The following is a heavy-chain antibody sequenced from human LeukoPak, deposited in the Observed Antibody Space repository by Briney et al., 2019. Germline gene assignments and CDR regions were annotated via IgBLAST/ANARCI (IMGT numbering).Heavy chain of an antibody. V-gene: IGHV3-11*04. J-gene: IGHJ4*02. D-gene: IGHD5-18*01. CDR3: ARDGVYSYGHTDY. CDR1: GFTFSDYY. CDR2: ISSSGSTI. Sequence: TGGSLRLSCAASGFTFSDYYMSWIRQAPGKGLEWVSYISSSGSTIYYADSVKGRFPISRDNAKNSLYLQMNSLRAEDTAVYYCARDGVYSYGHTDYWGQGTLVTVSS.